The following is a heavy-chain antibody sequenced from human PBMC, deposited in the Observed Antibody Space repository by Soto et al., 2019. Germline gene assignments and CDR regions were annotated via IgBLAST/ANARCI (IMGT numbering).Heavy chain of an antibody. CDR2: IRSKPNNYAT. Sequence: EVQLVESGGGLVHPGGSLKLSCAASGFPFNGSAMHWVRQASGKGLEWVGRIRSKPNNYATAYAASLKGRFTISRDDSKNTAYLPMNSPKNEDTAVYYCSWDFYFHMDGWGQGTTVTVSS. J-gene: IGHJ6*02. D-gene: IGHD1-26*01. V-gene: IGHV3-73*02. CDR3: SWDFYFHMDG. CDR1: GFPFNGSA.